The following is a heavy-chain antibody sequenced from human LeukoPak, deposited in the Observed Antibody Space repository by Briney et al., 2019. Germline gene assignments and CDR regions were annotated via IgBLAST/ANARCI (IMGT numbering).Heavy chain of an antibody. CDR1: GFSLISYG. J-gene: IGHJ4*02. D-gene: IGHD6-13*01. Sequence: PGWPLRLSCAPSGFSLISYGVHWVRQAPGKGREWVAVIWYDVTSKYYVDFVKGQFSSSRDNPKITLYLQMNRLTAEDTAVYYCARSQSRSFIDYSAQGALVNVPP. CDR2: IWYDVTSK. V-gene: IGHV3-33*01. CDR3: ARSQSRSFIDY.